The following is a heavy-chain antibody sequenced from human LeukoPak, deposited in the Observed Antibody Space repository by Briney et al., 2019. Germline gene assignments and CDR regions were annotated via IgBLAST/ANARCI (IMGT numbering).Heavy chain of an antibody. CDR3: AKVLAGTFDY. CDR2: ISYDGNNK. Sequence: GGSLRLSCAASGFTFSIYGMHWVRQAPGKGLEWGAVISYDGNNKYYADSVKGRFTISRDNSKSTLYLQMNSLRAEDTAVYYCAKVLAGTFDYWGQGTLVTVSS. CDR1: GFTFSIYG. D-gene: IGHD6-19*01. J-gene: IGHJ4*02. V-gene: IGHV3-30*18.